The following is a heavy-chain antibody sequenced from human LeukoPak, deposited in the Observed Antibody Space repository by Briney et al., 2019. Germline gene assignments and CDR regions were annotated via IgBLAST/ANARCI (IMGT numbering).Heavy chain of an antibody. CDR1: GGSFSSGSYY. D-gene: IGHD6-19*01. CDR2: IYYSGST. Sequence: SETLSLTCTVSGGSFSSGSYYWSWIRQPPGKGLEWIGYIYYSGSTNYNPSLKSRVTISVDTSKNQFSLKLSSVTAADTAVYYCARPTRIAVTGGHDAFDIWGQGTMVTVSS. CDR3: ARPTRIAVTGGHDAFDI. J-gene: IGHJ3*02. V-gene: IGHV4-61*01.